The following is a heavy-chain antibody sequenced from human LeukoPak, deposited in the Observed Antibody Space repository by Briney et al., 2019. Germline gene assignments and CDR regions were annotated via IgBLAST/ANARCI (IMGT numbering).Heavy chain of an antibody. CDR2: ISSSSSTI. CDR1: GFTFSSYS. D-gene: IGHD3-3*01. CDR3: ARDIWDDFWSGYPPYYYYGMDV. Sequence: GGSLRLSCAASGFTFSSYSMNWVRQAPGKGREGVSYISSSSSTIYYADSVKGRFTISRDNAKNSLYLQMNRLRDEDTAVYYCARDIWDDFWSGYPPYYYYGMDVWGQGTTVTVSS. J-gene: IGHJ6*02. V-gene: IGHV3-48*02.